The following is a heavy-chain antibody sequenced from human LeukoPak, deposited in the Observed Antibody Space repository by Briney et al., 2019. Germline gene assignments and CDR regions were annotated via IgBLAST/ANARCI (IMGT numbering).Heavy chain of an antibody. Sequence: PSETLSLTCTVSGGSISSYHWSWIRHPPGKGLEWIVYIYYSGSNKYHPSHKSRVTISVDTSKHQFPLKLSSVTAADTAVYYCARWGRWLVPDASGQGTLVTVS. CDR2: IYYSGSN. D-gene: IGHD6-19*01. CDR1: GGSISSYH. CDR3: ARWGRWLVPDA. J-gene: IGHJ5*02. V-gene: IGHV4-59*01.